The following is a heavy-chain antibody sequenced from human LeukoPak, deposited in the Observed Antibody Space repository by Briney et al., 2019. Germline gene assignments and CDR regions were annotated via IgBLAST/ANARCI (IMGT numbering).Heavy chain of an antibody. CDR1: GGSISSYY. Sequence: SETLSLTCTVSGGSISSYYWSWIRQPPGKGLEWIGYIYYSGSTNYNPSLKSRISISVDTSKNQFSLKLSSATAADTAVYYCARTTEGGYTYNYFYYYMDVWGKGTTVTISS. V-gene: IGHV4-59*01. CDR2: IYYSGST. D-gene: IGHD5-18*01. CDR3: ARTTEGGYTYNYFYYYMDV. J-gene: IGHJ6*03.